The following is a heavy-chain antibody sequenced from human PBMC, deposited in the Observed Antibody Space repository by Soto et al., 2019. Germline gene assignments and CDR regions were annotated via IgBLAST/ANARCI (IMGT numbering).Heavy chain of an antibody. D-gene: IGHD1-1*01. Sequence: QITLTESGPTRVKPTQTLTLTCTFSGFSLSTSGVGVGWIRQPPGKALERLALIYWDDDKRYSPSLNNRLTITKDTSRNQVVLTMTTMDPVDTATYYCAHRAGLQGNWNGGYFDFWGQGALVTVSS. V-gene: IGHV2-5*02. J-gene: IGHJ4*02. CDR1: GFSLSTSGVG. CDR2: IYWDDDK. CDR3: AHRAGLQGNWNGGYFDF.